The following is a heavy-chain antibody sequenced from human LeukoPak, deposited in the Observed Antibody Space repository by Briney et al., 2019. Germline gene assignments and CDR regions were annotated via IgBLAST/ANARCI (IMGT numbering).Heavy chain of an antibody. CDR1: GGSITTYY. CDR2: FAYSGST. D-gene: IGHD1-14*01. V-gene: IGHV4-59*08. J-gene: IGHJ4*02. Sequence: SETLSLTCTVSGGSITTYYWSWIRQPPGQGLEWLGYFAYSGSTKYNPSFKGRVTISVDTSKNQFSLKLSSVTAADTAVYYCARVPTGHLFDYWGQGTLVTVSS. CDR3: ARVPTGHLFDY.